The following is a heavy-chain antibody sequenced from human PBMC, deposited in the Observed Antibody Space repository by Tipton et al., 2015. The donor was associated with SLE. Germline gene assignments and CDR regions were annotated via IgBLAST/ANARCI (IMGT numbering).Heavy chain of an antibody. D-gene: IGHD6-6*01. CDR1: GGSISSGSYY. Sequence: LRLSCTVSGGSISSGSYYWSWIRQPAGKGLEWIGYIYTSGSTNYNPSLKSRVTISVDTSKNQFSLKLSSVTAADTAVYYCVLGSSSLGAFDIWGQGTMVTVSS. CDR2: IYTSGST. CDR3: VLGSSSLGAFDI. V-gene: IGHV4-61*09. J-gene: IGHJ3*02.